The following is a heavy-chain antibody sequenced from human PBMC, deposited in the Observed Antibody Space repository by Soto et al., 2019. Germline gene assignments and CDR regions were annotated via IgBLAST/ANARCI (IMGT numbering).Heavy chain of an antibody. CDR2: INSGSVFI. CDR3: ARERSDGDFFDH. Sequence: EVQLAESGGGLVKPGGSLRLSCAASGFDFSDYSMNWVRRAPGKGLEWVASINSGSVFIYHADSVKGRFTISRDNPKNSLYLQMNSLRAEDTAVYYCARERSDGDFFDHWGQAILVSVSS. J-gene: IGHJ4*02. V-gene: IGHV3-21*01. D-gene: IGHD3-10*01. CDR1: GFDFSDYS.